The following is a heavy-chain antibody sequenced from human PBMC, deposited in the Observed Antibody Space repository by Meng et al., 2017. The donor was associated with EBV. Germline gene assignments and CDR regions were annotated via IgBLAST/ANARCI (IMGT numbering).Heavy chain of an antibody. D-gene: IGHD3-10*01. Sequence: VQLVQSGAEVKKPGSSVKVSCKTSGGTFRSDAISWVRHAPGQGLEWMGGLIPMSDAPHYAQKFQGRVTITADESTSTHYMDLSGLRSEDTAVYYCASESGRGFTPDYWGQGTLVTVSS. CDR1: GGTFRSDA. CDR3: ASESGRGFTPDY. J-gene: IGHJ4*02. V-gene: IGHV1-69*01. CDR2: LIPMSDAP.